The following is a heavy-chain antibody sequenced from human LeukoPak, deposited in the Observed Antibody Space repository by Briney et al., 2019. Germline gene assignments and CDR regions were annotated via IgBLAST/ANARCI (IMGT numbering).Heavy chain of an antibody. CDR3: ARTIAARRDYFDS. V-gene: IGHV4-39*01. CDR1: GGSISSSSYY. CDR2: IYYSGST. Sequence: SETLSLTCTVSGGSISSSSYYWGWIRQPPGKWLEWIGTIYYSGSTYYTPSLKSRLTISVDTSKNQFSLKLSSVTAADTAVYYCARTIAARRDYFDSWGQGTLVIVSS. D-gene: IGHD6-6*01. J-gene: IGHJ4*02.